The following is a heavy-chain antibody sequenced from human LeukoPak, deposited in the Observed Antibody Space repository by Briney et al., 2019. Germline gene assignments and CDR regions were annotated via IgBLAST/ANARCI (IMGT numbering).Heavy chain of an antibody. D-gene: IGHD6-13*01. J-gene: IGHJ4*02. CDR1: GFTFSSYA. Sequence: GGSLRLSCAASGFTFSSYAMSWVRQAPGKGLEWGSAISGSGGSTYYADSVKGRFTISRDKSKNTLYLQMNSLRAEDTAVYYCAKLEQQLGIDYWGQGTLVTVSS. CDR3: AKLEQQLGIDY. CDR2: ISGSGGST. V-gene: IGHV3-23*01.